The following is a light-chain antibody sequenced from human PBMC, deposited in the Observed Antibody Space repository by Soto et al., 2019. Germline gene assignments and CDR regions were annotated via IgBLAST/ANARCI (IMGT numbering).Light chain of an antibody. J-gene: IGKJ1*01. Sequence: DIVMTQSPATLSVSPGERATLSCRASQSVFSSLAWYQQKPGQAPRLLIYGAATRATGIPARFSGSGSGTEFTLTISSLQSEDFAVYFCQQYHNWPAFG. CDR1: QSVFSS. V-gene: IGKV3-15*01. CDR3: QQYHNWPA. CDR2: GAA.